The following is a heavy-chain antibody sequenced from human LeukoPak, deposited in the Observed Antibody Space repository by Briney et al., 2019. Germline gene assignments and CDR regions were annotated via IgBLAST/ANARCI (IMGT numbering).Heavy chain of an antibody. V-gene: IGHV4-39*01. CDR1: GGSISSSSYY. CDR3: ARSYSGYDPSGFDY. CDR2: IYYRGGT. J-gene: IGHJ4*02. D-gene: IGHD5-12*01. Sequence: PSETLSLTCTVSGGSISSSSYYWGWIRQPPGKGLEWIGSIYYRGGTYYNPSLKSRVTISVDTSKNQFSLKLSSVTAADTAVYYCARSYSGYDPSGFDYWGQGTLVTVSS.